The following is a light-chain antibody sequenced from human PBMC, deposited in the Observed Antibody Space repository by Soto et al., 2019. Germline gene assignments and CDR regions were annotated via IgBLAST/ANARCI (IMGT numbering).Light chain of an antibody. J-gene: IGKJ1*01. CDR3: QQRSNWPG. CDR1: QGIRNY. V-gene: IGKV3-11*01. CDR2: DAS. Sequence: EVVLTQSPATLSLSPGERATLSCRASQGIRNYLAWYQQKPGQAPRLLIYDASNRATGIPARFSGSGSGTDFTLTISSLEPEDFAVYYCQQRSNWPGFGQGTKVDIK.